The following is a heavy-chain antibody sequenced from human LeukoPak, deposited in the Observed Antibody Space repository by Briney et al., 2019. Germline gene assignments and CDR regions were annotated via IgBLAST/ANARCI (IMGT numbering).Heavy chain of an antibody. V-gene: IGHV3-15*01. Sequence: GGSLRLSCAASGFTFTNAWMSWVRQAPGKGLEWAARIKSKTDGGTTDYAAPVKGRFTISRDDSKNTLYLQMNSLKTEDTAVYYCTTDSGSYDDAFDIWGQGTMVTVSS. CDR1: GFTFTNAW. CDR3: TTDSGSYDDAFDI. CDR2: IKSKTDGGTT. D-gene: IGHD1-26*01. J-gene: IGHJ3*02.